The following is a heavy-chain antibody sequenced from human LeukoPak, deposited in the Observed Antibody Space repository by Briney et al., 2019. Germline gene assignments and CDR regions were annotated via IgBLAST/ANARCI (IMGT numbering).Heavy chain of an antibody. CDR1: GGSISSGDYY. J-gene: IGHJ3*02. D-gene: IGHD3-10*01. Sequence: SETLSLTCTVSGGSISSGDYYWSWIRQPPGKGLEWIGYIYYSGSTYYNPSLKSRVTISVDTSKNQFSLKLSSVTAADTAVYYCARLYYYGSGSYYNPDAFDIWGQGTMVTVSS. CDR2: IYYSGST. V-gene: IGHV4-30-4*01. CDR3: ARLYYYGSGSYYNPDAFDI.